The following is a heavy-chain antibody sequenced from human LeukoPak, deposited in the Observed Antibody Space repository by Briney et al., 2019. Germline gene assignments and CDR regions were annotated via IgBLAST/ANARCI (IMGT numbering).Heavy chain of an antibody. CDR1: GGSISSGAYY. V-gene: IGHV4-31*11. CDR3: ARLNDAFDI. J-gene: IGHJ3*02. CDR2: IYYSGST. Sequence: SETLSLTCAVSGGSISSGAYYWNWIRQHPGKGLEWIGYIYYSGSTYYNPSLKSRVTISVDTSMNQFSLKLSSVTAADTAVYYCARLNDAFDIWGQGTMVTVSS.